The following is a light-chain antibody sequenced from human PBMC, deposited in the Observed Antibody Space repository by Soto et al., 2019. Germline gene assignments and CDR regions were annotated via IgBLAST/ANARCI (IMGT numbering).Light chain of an antibody. CDR1: QSVSSSS. CDR3: QQYGGSPRT. CDR2: GAS. J-gene: IGKJ1*01. Sequence: EIVLTQSPGTLSLSPGERATPSCRASQSVSSSSLAWYQQKRGQAPRLLIHGASSRATGIPDRFSGSGSGTDFTLTISRLEPEDFAVYYCQQYGGSPRTFGQGTKVDIK. V-gene: IGKV3-20*01.